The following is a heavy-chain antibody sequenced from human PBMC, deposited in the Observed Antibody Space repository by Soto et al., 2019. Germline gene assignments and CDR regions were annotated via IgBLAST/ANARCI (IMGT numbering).Heavy chain of an antibody. J-gene: IGHJ6*02. Sequence: QVQLVQSGAEVKKPGSSVKVSCKASGGTFSSYAISWVRQSPGQGLEWMGGIIPIFDTADYAQKFQGRVTISAAESTSTAYMERSVLRSEDTAVYYCASHGITGTWVYYYGMNVWGQGTTVTASS. CDR2: IIPIFDTA. CDR1: GGTFSSYA. V-gene: IGHV1-69*12. D-gene: IGHD1-7*01. CDR3: ASHGITGTWVYYYGMNV.